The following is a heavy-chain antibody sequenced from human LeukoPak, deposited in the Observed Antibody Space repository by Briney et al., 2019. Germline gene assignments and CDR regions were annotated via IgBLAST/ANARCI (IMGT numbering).Heavy chain of an antibody. D-gene: IGHD3-10*01. CDR1: GFTFSSYA. V-gene: IGHV3-23*01. CDR2: ISGSGGST. J-gene: IGHJ6*02. Sequence: GGSLRLSCAASGFTFSSYAMSWVRQAPGKGLEWVSAISGSGGSTYYADSVRGRFTISRDNSKNTLYLQMNSLRAEDTAVYYCANALGGFGELLYYGMDVWGQGTTVTVSS. CDR3: ANALGGFGELLYYGMDV.